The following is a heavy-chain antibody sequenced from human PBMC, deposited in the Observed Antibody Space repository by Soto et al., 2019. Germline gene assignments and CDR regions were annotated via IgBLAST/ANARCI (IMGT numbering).Heavy chain of an antibody. V-gene: IGHV4-59*01. CDR2: VYYTGST. CDR3: ARGVAVPGAHIDY. D-gene: IGHD6-19*01. Sequence: SETLSLTCSVSGGSISGSYWSWIRQSPGKGLEWLGYVYYTGSTNYSPSLRSRVSISVDTSKNEFSLRLSSVTAADTAVYFCARGVAVPGAHIDYWGQGTRVTVSS. CDR1: GGSISGSY. J-gene: IGHJ4*02.